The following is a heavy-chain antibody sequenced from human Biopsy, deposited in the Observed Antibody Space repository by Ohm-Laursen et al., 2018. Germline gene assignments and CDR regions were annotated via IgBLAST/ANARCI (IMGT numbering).Heavy chain of an antibody. CDR2: INPHSGTT. CDR1: GYTFTGQY. CDR3: AKGQDLRGGAEYFQH. D-gene: IGHD2-15*01. Sequence: SSVKVSCKASGYTFTGQYLHWVRQVPGQGLEWMGWINPHSGTTKFAQDFQGRVTMTRDTSITTAYMELRRLRSDNTAVYYCAKGQDLRGGAEYFQHWGQGALVTVSS. J-gene: IGHJ1*01. V-gene: IGHV1-2*02.